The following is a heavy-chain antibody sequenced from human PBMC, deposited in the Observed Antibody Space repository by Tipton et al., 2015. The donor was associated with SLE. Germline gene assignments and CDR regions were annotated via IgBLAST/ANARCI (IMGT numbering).Heavy chain of an antibody. J-gene: IGHJ4*02. V-gene: IGHV3-7*03. CDR2: INQDGSEK. D-gene: IGHD6-19*01. CDR1: GFTFNTYE. Sequence: SLRLSCAASGFTFNTYEMNWVRQAPGKGLEWVANINQDGSEKYYVDSVKGRFTISRDNAKNSLYLQMNSLRAEDTAVYYCARVSSGWFCDYWGQGTLVTVSS. CDR3: ARVSSGWFCDY.